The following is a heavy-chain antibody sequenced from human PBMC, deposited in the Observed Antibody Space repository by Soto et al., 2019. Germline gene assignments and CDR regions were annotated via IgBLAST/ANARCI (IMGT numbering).Heavy chain of an antibody. CDR1: GFTFSGSA. CDR2: IRSKANNYAT. V-gene: IGHV3-73*02. D-gene: IGHD3-10*01. Sequence: EVQLVESGGGLVQPGGSLKLSCVVSGFTFSGSAMHWVRQASGKGLEWVGRIRSKANNYATAYAASVKGRFTISRDDSMNSAYLQMNILKTEDTAVYYCTSLYASGSPWGQGTLVTVSS. J-gene: IGHJ4*02. CDR3: TSLYASGSP.